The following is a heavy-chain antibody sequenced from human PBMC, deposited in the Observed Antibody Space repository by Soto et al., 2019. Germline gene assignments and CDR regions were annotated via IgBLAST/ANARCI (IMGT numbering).Heavy chain of an antibody. V-gene: IGHV4-31*03. CDR2: IYYSGST. J-gene: IGHJ4*02. Sequence: QVQLQESGPGLVKPSQTLSLTCTVSGGSISSGGYYWSWIRQHPGKGLEWIGYIYYSGSTYYNPSPRSRVTISVDTSKNQFSLKLSSVTAADTAVYYCARDSSGSYPTFDYWGQGTLVTVSS. D-gene: IGHD1-26*01. CDR1: GGSISSGGYY. CDR3: ARDSSGSYPTFDY.